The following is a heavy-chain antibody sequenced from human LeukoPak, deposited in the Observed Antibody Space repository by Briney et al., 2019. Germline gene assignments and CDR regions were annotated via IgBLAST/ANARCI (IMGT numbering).Heavy chain of an antibody. CDR1: GYTFTSYA. V-gene: IGHV1-3*01. J-gene: IGHJ4*02. CDR2: INAGNGNT. CDR3: ARESSGDYGDY. Sequence: ASVKVSCKASGYTFTSYAMHWVRQAPGQRLEWMGWINAGNGNTKYSQKFQGRDTITRDTSASTAYMELSSLRSEDTAVYYCARESSGDYGDYWGQGTLVTVSS. D-gene: IGHD3-10*01.